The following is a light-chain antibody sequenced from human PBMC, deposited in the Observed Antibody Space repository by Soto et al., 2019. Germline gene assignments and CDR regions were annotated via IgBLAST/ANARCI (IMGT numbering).Light chain of an antibody. Sequence: EVGWPQSPATLSATPGGREALSCRASQSVSSYLAWYQQKPGQAPRLLIYDASNRATGIPARFSGSGSGTDFTLTISSLEPEDFAVYYCQQRSNWPLTFGGGTKVDI. CDR1: QSVSSY. CDR2: DAS. J-gene: IGKJ4*01. CDR3: QQRSNWPLT. V-gene: IGKV3-11*01.